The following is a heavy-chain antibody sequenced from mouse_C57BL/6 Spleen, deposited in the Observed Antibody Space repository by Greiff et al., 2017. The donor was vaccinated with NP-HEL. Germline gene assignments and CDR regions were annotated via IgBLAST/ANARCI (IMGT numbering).Heavy chain of an antibody. Sequence: DVKLQESGPGLAKPSQTLSLTCSVTGYSITSDYWNWIRKFPGNKLEYMGYISYSGSTYYNPSLKSRISITRDTSKNQYYLQLNSVTTEDTATYYCARHPKFITTVVGPFDYWGQGTTLTVSS. CDR2: ISYSGST. V-gene: IGHV3-8*01. CDR3: ARHPKFITTVVGPFDY. D-gene: IGHD1-1*01. CDR1: GYSITSDY. J-gene: IGHJ2*01.